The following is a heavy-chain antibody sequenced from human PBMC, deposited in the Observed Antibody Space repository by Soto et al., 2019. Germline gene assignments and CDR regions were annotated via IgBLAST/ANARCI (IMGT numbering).Heavy chain of an antibody. V-gene: IGHV3-53*04. Sequence: EVPLVESGGGLVQPGGSLRLSCAASGFTVSSSYMSWVRQAPGKGLEWVSVIYSGGSTYYADSVKGRFTISRHNSKNTLYLQMNSLRAEDTAVYYCARGEAYGDYEGPDYWGQGTLVTVSS. CDR1: GFTVSSSY. D-gene: IGHD4-17*01. J-gene: IGHJ4*02. CDR2: IYSGGST. CDR3: ARGEAYGDYEGPDY.